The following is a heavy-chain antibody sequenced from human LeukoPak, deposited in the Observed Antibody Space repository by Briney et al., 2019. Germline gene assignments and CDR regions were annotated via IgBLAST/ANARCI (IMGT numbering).Heavy chain of an antibody. V-gene: IGHV3-49*03. Sequence: PGGSLRLSCTASGFTFGDYAMSWFRQAPGKGLEWVSLIRDKAYGGTTEYAASVKGRFTISRDDSKNIAYLQVDSPKTEDTGVYYCTRDCSSTNCFVDSWGQGTLVTVSS. CDR1: GFTFGDYA. D-gene: IGHD2-2*01. J-gene: IGHJ4*02. CDR3: TRDCSSTNCFVDS. CDR2: IRDKAYGGTT.